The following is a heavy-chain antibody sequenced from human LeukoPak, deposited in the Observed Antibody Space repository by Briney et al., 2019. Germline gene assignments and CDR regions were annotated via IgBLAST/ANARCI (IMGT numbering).Heavy chain of an antibody. Sequence: SETLSVTRVVYLGSLLGYYWSWIRQPPGKGLEWMGEINQSGRIDYNPSLKSRVSISVDTSENQSSLKLSSVTAVDTAVYYFARRRYGSNTSCYTTYFDYWGQGTLVTVSS. CDR3: ARRRYGSNTSCYTTYFDY. CDR2: INQSGRI. D-gene: IGHD2-2*02. J-gene: IGHJ4*02. V-gene: IGHV4-34*01. CDR1: LGSLLGYY.